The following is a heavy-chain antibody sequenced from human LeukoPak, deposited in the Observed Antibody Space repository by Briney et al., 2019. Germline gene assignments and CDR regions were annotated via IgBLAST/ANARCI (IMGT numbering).Heavy chain of an antibody. J-gene: IGHJ4*02. CDR3: ATETNGRHYDY. CDR2: IGPTGSDR. V-gene: IGHV3-21*06. D-gene: IGHD1-14*01. Sequence: GGSLRLSCTASGLTFSTSGFNWVGQAPGKGLEWVASIGPTGSDRYHADLIKGRFTISRDNANNFLYLQMNSLRAEDTAVYYCATETNGRHYDYWGQGTLLTVSS. CDR1: GLTFSTSG.